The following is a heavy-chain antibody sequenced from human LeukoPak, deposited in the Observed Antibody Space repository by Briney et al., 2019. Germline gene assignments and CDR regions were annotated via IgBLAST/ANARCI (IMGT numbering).Heavy chain of an antibody. D-gene: IGHD4-17*01. J-gene: IGHJ6*04. CDR3: ARDSRSTLQGNGDYQIMDV. CDR2: IKEDGREK. V-gene: IGHV3-7*01. CDR1: GFTFSSYW. Sequence: PGGSLRLSCAASGFTFSSYWMSWVRQAPGKGLEWVGNIKEDGREKYFVDSVKSRFTISRDNAKNSLYLQMSSLRAEDTAVYYCARDSRSTLQGNGDYQIMDVWGKGTTVTVSS.